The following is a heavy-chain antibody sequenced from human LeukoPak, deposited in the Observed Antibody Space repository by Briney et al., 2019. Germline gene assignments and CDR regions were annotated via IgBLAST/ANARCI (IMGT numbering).Heavy chain of an antibody. J-gene: IGHJ4*02. CDR3: ARAPGIVGTTPFGNY. D-gene: IGHD1-26*01. Sequence: SEAPSLTCSVFGGSVSSGSYYWSWIRQSPGKGLEWIGCIYYSGSTNYNPSLRGRVAMSIDTSKNHFSLRLISVTAADTAIYYCARAPGIVGTTPFGNYWGRGTLVTVSS. V-gene: IGHV4-61*03. CDR2: IYYSGST. CDR1: GGSVSSGSYY.